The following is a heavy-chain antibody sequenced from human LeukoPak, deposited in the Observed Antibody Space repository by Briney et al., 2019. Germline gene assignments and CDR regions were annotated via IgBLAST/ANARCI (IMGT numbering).Heavy chain of an antibody. CDR3: AKDLSSASCYGLCYYYMDV. J-gene: IGHJ6*03. V-gene: IGHV3-23*01. CDR1: GFTVSSNF. Sequence: GGSLRLSCAASGFTVSSNFMSWVRQAPGKGLEWVSAISGSGGSTYYADSVKGRFTISRDNSKNTLYLQMNSLRAEDTAVYYCAKDLSSASCYGLCYYYMDVWGEGTTVTVSS. CDR2: ISGSGGST. D-gene: IGHD2-2*01.